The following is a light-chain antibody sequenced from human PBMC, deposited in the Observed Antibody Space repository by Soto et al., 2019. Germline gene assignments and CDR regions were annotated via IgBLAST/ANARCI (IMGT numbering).Light chain of an antibody. Sequence: EIVLTQSPATLSLSPGERATLSCRASQSFSSYLAWYQQKPGQAPRLLIYDASNRATGIPARFSGSGSGTDFTLTISSLEPEDFAVYYCQHRYNWLITFGQGTRLEIK. V-gene: IGKV3-11*01. CDR2: DAS. CDR3: QHRYNWLIT. CDR1: QSFSSY. J-gene: IGKJ5*01.